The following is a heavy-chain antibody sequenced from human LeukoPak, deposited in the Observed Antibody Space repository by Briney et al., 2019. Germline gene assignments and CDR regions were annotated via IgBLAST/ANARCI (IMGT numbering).Heavy chain of an antibody. V-gene: IGHV1-18*01. CDR3: ASVNTRGGYREPTTGFDY. J-gene: IGHJ4*02. CDR1: GYTFTSYG. D-gene: IGHD5-18*01. Sequence: GASVKVSCKASGYTFTSYGISWVRQAPGQGLEWMEWISAYNGNTNYAQKLQGRVTMTTDTSTSTAYMELRSLRSDDTAVYYCASVNTRGGYREPTTGFDYWGQGTLVTVSS. CDR2: ISAYNGNT.